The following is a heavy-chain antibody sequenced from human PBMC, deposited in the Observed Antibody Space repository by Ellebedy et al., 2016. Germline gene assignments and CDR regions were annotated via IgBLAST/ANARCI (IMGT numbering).Heavy chain of an antibody. D-gene: IGHD3-16*01. CDR3: ARGGGPELEY. J-gene: IGHJ4*02. CDR2: ISGDGITI. Sequence: LSLSXAVSGCTFSANYLSWVRQAPGTRMEWVSCISGDGITIYYPDSVKGRFTISRDNAKNSLYLQMNSLPAVDTAVYYFARGGGPELEYWGQGTLVTVAS. V-gene: IGHV3-11*01. CDR1: GCTFSANY.